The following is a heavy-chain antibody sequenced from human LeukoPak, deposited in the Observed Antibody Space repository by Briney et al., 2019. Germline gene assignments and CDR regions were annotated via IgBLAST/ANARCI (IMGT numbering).Heavy chain of an antibody. CDR1: DNSISSGHF. J-gene: IGHJ6*03. V-gene: IGHV4-38-2*01. CDR2: IYYSGST. Sequence: SETLSLTCGVSDNSISSGHFWGWTRQSPGKGLEWIGSIYYSGSTYYNPSLKSRVTISVDTSKNQFSLKLSSVTAADTAVYYCARHKWTIPATTYYMDVWGKGTTVTVSS. D-gene: IGHD3-3*01. CDR3: ARHKWTIPATTYYMDV.